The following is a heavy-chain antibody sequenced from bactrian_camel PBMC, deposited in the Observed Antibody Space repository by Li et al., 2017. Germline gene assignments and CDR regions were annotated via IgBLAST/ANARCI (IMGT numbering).Heavy chain of an antibody. V-gene: IGHV3-2*01. CDR1: TYTRDSSY. CDR3: AAGPYYGRWSEPLNGANFNY. D-gene: IGHD1*01. CDR2: IYTLVASGMGGDT. Sequence: HVQLVESGGGSVQAGGSLRLSCRSSTYTRDSSYMGWFRQAPGKEREWVATIYTLVASGMGGDTYYADSVNGRFTISHDNAKRTLDLQMNSLQPEDTAKYYCAAGPYYGRWSEPLNGANFNYWGQGTQVTVS. J-gene: IGHJ4*01.